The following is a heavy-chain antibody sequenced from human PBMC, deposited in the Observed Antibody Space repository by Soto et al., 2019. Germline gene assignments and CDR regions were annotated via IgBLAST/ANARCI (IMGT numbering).Heavy chain of an antibody. Sequence: PSETLSLTCTVSCGSISSGDYYWSWIRQPPGKGLEWIGYIYYSGSTYYNPSLKSRVTISVDTSKNQFSLKLSSVTAADTAVYYCERCGDYVAFDIWGQGTMVTV. CDR1: CGSISSGDYY. CDR3: ERCGDYVAFDI. CDR2: IYYSGST. V-gene: IGHV4-30-4*01. J-gene: IGHJ3*02. D-gene: IGHD4-17*01.